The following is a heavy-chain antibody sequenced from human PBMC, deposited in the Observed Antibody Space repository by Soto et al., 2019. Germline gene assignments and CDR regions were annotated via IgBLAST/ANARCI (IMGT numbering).Heavy chain of an antibody. J-gene: IGHJ6*02. CDR1: GYSFASYY. D-gene: IGHD7-27*01. CDR3: EKWSLTSSHGQSPALGGGIDV. V-gene: IGHV5-51*01. Sequence: PGESLKISCKDFGYSFASYYIAWVRQMPGKGLEWVGIIYPGDSHPRHRPSFQGQVIISADKSINTAYLQWSSLKASDTAIYYCEKWSLTSSHGQSPALGGGIDVWGQGTTVTVSS. CDR2: IYPGDSHP.